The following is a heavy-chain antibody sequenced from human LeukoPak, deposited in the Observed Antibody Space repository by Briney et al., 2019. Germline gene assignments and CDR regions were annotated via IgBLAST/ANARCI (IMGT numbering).Heavy chain of an antibody. CDR2: ISWNSGSI. Sequence: PGRSLRLSCAASGFTFDDYAMHWVRQVPGKGLEWVSGISWNSGSIGYADSVKGRFTISRDNAKNSLYLQMNSLRAEDTALYYCAKDRRAVADYYYGMDVWGQGTTVTVSS. CDR1: GFTFDDYA. CDR3: AKDRRAVADYYYGMDV. J-gene: IGHJ6*02. D-gene: IGHD6-19*01. V-gene: IGHV3-9*01.